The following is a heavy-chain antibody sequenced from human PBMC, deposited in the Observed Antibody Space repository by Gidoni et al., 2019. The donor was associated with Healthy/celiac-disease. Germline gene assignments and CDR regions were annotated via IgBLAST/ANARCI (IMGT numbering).Heavy chain of an antibody. CDR1: RFTVSSNY. CDR3: ARDLWFGDVYYGMDV. Sequence: EVQLVESGGGLIQPGGSLRLPCAASRFTVSSNYMSWVRQAPGQGLVGVSVIYSGGSTYYADSVKGRFTISRDNSKNTLYLQMNSLRAEDTAVYYGARDLWFGDVYYGMDVWGQGTTVTVSS. J-gene: IGHJ6*02. D-gene: IGHD3-10*01. V-gene: IGHV3-53*01. CDR2: IYSGGST.